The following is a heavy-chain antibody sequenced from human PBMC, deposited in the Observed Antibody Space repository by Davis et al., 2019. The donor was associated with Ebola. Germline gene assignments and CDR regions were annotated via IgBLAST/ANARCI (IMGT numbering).Heavy chain of an antibody. Sequence: ASVKVSCKASGYTFTSYAMHWVRQAPGQRLEWMGWINAGNGNTKYSQKFQGRVTITRDTSASTAYMELSSLRSEDTAVYYCARDRRDGYNPLDYWGQGTLVTVSS. D-gene: IGHD5-24*01. CDR1: GYTFTSYA. J-gene: IGHJ4*02. CDR3: ARDRRDGYNPLDY. CDR2: INAGNGNT. V-gene: IGHV1-3*01.